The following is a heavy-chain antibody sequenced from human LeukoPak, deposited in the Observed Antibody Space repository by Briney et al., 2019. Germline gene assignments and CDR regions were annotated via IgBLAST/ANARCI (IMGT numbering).Heavy chain of an antibody. Sequence: GGSLRLSCGASGSTFSTHDLHWVRQAPGKGREWVAFIRYDGSHEYYADSVKGRFTISRDNSKNTLYLQMNSVRSEDTALYYCAKPSGSGVDYWGQGTRVTVSS. D-gene: IGHD1-26*01. CDR3: AKPSGSGVDY. J-gene: IGHJ4*01. CDR1: GSTFSTHD. CDR2: IRYDGSHE. V-gene: IGHV3-30*02.